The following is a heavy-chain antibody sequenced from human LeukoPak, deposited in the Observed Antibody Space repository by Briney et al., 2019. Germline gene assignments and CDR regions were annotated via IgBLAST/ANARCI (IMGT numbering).Heavy chain of an antibody. CDR1: GFTFSSYG. J-gene: IGHJ6*03. Sequence: GGTLRLSCAASGFTFSSYGMSWVRQAPGKGLGWVSAISGSGGSTYYADSVKGRFTISRDNSKNTLYLQMNSLRAEDTAVYYCAKDGKYSSATHYYYYYYMDVWGKGTTVTISS. V-gene: IGHV3-23*01. D-gene: IGHD6-19*01. CDR3: AKDGKYSSATHYYYYYYMDV. CDR2: ISGSGGST.